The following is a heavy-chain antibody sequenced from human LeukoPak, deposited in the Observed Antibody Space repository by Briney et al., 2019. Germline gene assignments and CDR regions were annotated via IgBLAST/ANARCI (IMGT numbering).Heavy chain of an antibody. Sequence: ASVQLSCKAYGYIFIDYYPHWVRQAPGRGFEWMGSISLYSGATKLAQKFQGRVTLTRDTSISTAYVELSNLASDDTGVYYCVSWAGGNSDVASFDYWGQGTLVIVSS. CDR3: VSWAGGNSDVASFDY. V-gene: IGHV1-2*02. D-gene: IGHD2-21*01. J-gene: IGHJ4*02. CDR1: GYIFIDYY. CDR2: ISLYSGAT.